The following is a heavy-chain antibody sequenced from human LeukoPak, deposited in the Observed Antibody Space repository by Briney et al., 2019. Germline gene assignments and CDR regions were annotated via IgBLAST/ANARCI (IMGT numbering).Heavy chain of an antibody. Sequence: SETLSLTCSVSSYSINSNYYWGWIRQSPGKGLEWIGSIYHTGSTYYDPSLKSRVTISLDASNKQFSLRLSSVTAADTAVYYCARGSHPVTGTLGGYFDPWGQGTLVTVSS. CDR1: SYSINSNYY. V-gene: IGHV4-38-2*02. J-gene: IGHJ4*02. CDR3: ARGSHPVTGTLGGYFDP. CDR2: IYHTGST. D-gene: IGHD6-19*01.